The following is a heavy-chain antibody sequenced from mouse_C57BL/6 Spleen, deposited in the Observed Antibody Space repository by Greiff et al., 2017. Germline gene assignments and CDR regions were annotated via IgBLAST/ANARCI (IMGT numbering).Heavy chain of an antibody. CDR2: IDPSDSET. D-gene: IGHD1-1*01. CDR1: GYTFTSYW. J-gene: IGHJ1*03. Sequence: QVQLKESGAELVRPGSSVKLSCKASGYTFTSYWMHWVKQRPIQGLEWIGNIDPSDSETHYNQKFKDKATLTVDKSSSTAYMQLSSLTSEDSAVYYCARFITTVVATGYFDVWGTGTTVTVSS. CDR3: ARFITTVVATGYFDV. V-gene: IGHV1-52*01.